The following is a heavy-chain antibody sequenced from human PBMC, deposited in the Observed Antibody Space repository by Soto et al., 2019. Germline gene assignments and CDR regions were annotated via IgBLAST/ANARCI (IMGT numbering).Heavy chain of an antibody. J-gene: IGHJ4*02. CDR1: GGSISSSNW. D-gene: IGHD3-22*01. CDR3: SRLGGYYQAFDQ. V-gene: IGHV4-4*02. Sequence: PSETLSLTCAVSGGSISSSNWWSWVRQPPGKGLEWIGEIYHSGSTNYNPSLKSRVTISVDTSKNQFSLNLTSVTAADTAVYYCSRLGGYYQAFDQWGQGSLVTVSS. CDR2: IYHSGST.